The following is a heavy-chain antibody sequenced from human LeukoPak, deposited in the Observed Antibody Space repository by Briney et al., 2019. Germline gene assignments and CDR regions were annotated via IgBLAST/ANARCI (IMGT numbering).Heavy chain of an antibody. CDR3: AKRGSDFRALEY. Sequence: GGSLRLSCAASGFTFSSYSMNWVRQAPGKGLEWVSSITGSGGATYYADSMKGRFTISRDNSKNTLYLQMTSLKAEDTAVYYCAKRGSDFRALEYWGQGTLVTVSS. J-gene: IGHJ4*02. D-gene: IGHD3-3*01. CDR1: GFTFSSYS. V-gene: IGHV3-23*01. CDR2: ITGSGGAT.